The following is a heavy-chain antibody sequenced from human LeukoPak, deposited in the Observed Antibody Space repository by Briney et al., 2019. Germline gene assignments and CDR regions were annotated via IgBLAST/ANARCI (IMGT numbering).Heavy chain of an antibody. J-gene: IGHJ4*02. D-gene: IGHD6-19*01. CDR1: GFTFSNYW. CDR3: ARDWDGSGWSFDY. V-gene: IGHV3-7*01. CDR2: IKTDGSEK. Sequence: GGSLRLSCAASGFTFSNYWMSWVRQAPGKGLEWVANIKTDGSEKSYVDSVKGRFTISRDNAKNSLFLQMNSLGAEDTAIYYCARDWDGSGWSFDYWGQGTLVTVSS.